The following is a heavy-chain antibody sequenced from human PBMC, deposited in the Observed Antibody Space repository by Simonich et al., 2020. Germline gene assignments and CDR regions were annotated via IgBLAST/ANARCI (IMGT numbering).Heavy chain of an antibody. CDR3: ARGLIGGSYYY. CDR2: NNHRRST. Sequence: QVQLQQWGAGLLKPSETLSLTCAVYGGSLSGYYWSWIRQPPGMGLECVGENNHRRSTNYNPSLKSRVTISVDTSKNQFSLKLSSVTAADTSVYYCARGLIGGSYYYWGQGTLVTVSS. CDR1: GGSLSGYY. J-gene: IGHJ4*02. V-gene: IGHV4-34*01. D-gene: IGHD1-26*01.